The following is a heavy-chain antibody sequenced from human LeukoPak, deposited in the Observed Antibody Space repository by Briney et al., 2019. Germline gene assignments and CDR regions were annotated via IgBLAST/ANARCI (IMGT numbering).Heavy chain of an antibody. Sequence: PGGSLRLSCAASGFTVSTKYMSWVRQAPGKGLEWVSLIYSSGTTYYADSVKGRFTVSRDNAKNSLYLQMNSLRAEDTAVYYCARGGSSWFSYWGQGTLVTVSS. CDR2: IYSSGTT. V-gene: IGHV3-53*01. CDR3: ARGGSSWFSY. D-gene: IGHD6-13*01. J-gene: IGHJ4*02. CDR1: GFTVSTKY.